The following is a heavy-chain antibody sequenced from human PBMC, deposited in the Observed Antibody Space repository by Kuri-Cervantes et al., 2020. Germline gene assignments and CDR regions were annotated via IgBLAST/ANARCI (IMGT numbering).Heavy chain of an antibody. J-gene: IGHJ6*03. Sequence: GESLKISCAASGFTFSSYDMHWVRQATGKGLEWVSAIGTAGDTYYPGSVKGRFTISRENAKNSLYLQTNSLRAGDTAVYYCARDGAGRCHHCYMDVWGKGTTVTVSS. CDR3: ARDGAGRCHHCYMDV. CDR2: IGTAGDT. CDR1: GFTFSSYD. D-gene: IGHD6-13*01. V-gene: IGHV3-13*01.